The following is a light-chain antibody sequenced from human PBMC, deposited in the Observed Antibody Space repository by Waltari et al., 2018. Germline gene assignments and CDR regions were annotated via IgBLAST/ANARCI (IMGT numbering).Light chain of an antibody. V-gene: IGKV3-11*01. CDR3: QQGCQLPPGPP. CDR2: DAS. CDR1: QSVCTS. Sequence: EIVLTQSPATLPSSPGERATLSCRASQSVCTSLAWYQQKPGQAPRILILDASNRARGPPGRFRGSWSWKSLTPPHRRLGAGEFSSFFRQQGCQLPPGPPFGRGNKVEIQ. J-gene: IGKJ1*01.